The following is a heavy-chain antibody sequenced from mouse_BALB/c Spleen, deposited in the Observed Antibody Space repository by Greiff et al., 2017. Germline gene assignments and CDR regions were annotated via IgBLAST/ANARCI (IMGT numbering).Heavy chain of an antibody. CDR3: ARSGYDYDGYYFDY. D-gene: IGHD2-4*01. Sequence: VKLQESGAELARPGASVKMSCKASGYTFTSYTMHWVKQRPGQGLEWIGYINPSSGYTNYNQKFKDKATLTADKSSSTAYMQLSSLTSEDSAVYYCARSGYDYDGYYFDYWGQGTTLTVSS. CDR1: GYTFTSYT. J-gene: IGHJ2*01. V-gene: IGHV1-4*01. CDR2: INPSSGYT.